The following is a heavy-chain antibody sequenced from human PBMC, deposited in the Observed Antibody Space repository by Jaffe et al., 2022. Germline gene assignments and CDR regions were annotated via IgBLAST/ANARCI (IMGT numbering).Heavy chain of an antibody. CDR1: GGSISSSSYY. J-gene: IGHJ3*02. CDR3: ARRGDYSSGWYLKDAFDI. Sequence: QLQLQESGPGLVKPSETLSLTCTVSGGSISSSSYYWGWIRQPPGKGLEWIGSIYYSGSTYYNPSLKSRVTISVDTSKNQFSLKLSSVTAADTAVYYCARRGDYSSGWYLKDAFDIWGQGTMVTVSS. CDR2: IYYSGST. D-gene: IGHD6-19*01. V-gene: IGHV4-39*01.